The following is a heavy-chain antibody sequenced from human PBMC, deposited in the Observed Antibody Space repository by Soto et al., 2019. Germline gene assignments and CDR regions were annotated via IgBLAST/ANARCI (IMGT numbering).Heavy chain of an antibody. CDR2: ISAYNGNT. V-gene: IGHV1-18*01. CDR3: AREVQYDSGGYHELQN. D-gene: IGHD3-22*01. J-gene: IGHJ1*01. CDR1: GYTFNNYG. Sequence: VQLVQSGAEVKKPGASVKVSCKASGYTFNNYGINWVRQAPGQGLEWLGGISAYNGNTNYAQNLHVRMTLTTDTSTATAYMELRSLRSDDTAVYYCAREVQYDSGGYHELQNWGQGTLVTVSS.